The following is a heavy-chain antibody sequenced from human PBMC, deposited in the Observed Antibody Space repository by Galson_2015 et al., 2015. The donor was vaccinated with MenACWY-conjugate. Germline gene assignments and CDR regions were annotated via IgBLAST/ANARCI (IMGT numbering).Heavy chain of an antibody. CDR3: ARQPFWSGYSEGGFDY. D-gene: IGHD3-3*02. V-gene: IGHV3-7*03. CDR2: IKESGSEK. Sequence: SLRLSCAASGFTFNTYWMTWVRQAPGKGLEWVANIKESGSEKYYVDSVKGRFTVSRDNAKNSLYLQMVSLRAEDTAVYYCARQPFWSGYSEGGFDYWGQGTLVTVSS. J-gene: IGHJ4*02. CDR1: GFTFNTYW.